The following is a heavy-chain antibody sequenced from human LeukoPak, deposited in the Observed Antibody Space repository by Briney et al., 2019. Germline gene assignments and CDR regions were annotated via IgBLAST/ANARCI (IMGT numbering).Heavy chain of an antibody. CDR1: GGSFSGYY. D-gene: IGHD2-2*01. J-gene: IGHJ5*02. Sequence: PSETLSLTCAVYGGSFSGYYWSWIRQPPGKGLEWIGEINHSESTNYNPSLKSRVTISVDTSKNQFSLKLSSVTAADTAVYYCARGCKTYIVVVPAPRSNWFDPWGQGTLVTVSS. CDR3: ARGCKTYIVVVPAPRSNWFDP. V-gene: IGHV4-34*01. CDR2: INHSEST.